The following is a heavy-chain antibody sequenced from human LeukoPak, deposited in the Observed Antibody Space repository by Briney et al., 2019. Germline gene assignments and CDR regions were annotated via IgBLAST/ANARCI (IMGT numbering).Heavy chain of an antibody. Sequence: SVKVSCKASGYTFTSYYMHWVRQAPGQGLEWMGRIIPILGIANYAQKFQGRVTITADKSTSTAYMELSSLRSEDTAVYYCARGVAGDWFDPWGQGTLVTVSS. CDR3: ARGVAGDWFDP. CDR1: GYTFTSYY. CDR2: IIPILGIA. V-gene: IGHV1-69*04. J-gene: IGHJ5*02. D-gene: IGHD2-15*01.